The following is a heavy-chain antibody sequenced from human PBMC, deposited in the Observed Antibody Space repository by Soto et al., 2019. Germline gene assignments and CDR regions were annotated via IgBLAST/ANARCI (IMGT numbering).Heavy chain of an antibody. V-gene: IGHV1-46*01. CDR1: GYTFTSYY. CDR3: ASGGLRYCSGGSCYSGEYYFDY. J-gene: IGHJ4*02. CDR2: INPSGGST. D-gene: IGHD2-15*01. Sequence: GASVKVSCKASGYTFTSYYMHWVRQAPGQGLEWMGIINPSGGSTSYAQKFQGRVTMTRDTSTSTVYMELSSLRSEDTAVYYCASGGLRYCSGGSCYSGEYYFDYWGQGTLVTVSS.